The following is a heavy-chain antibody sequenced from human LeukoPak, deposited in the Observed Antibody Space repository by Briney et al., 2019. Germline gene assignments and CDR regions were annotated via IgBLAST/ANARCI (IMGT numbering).Heavy chain of an antibody. Sequence: PGGSLRLSCAASGFTFSNAWMSWVRQAPGKGLEWVGRIKSKTDGGTTDYAAPVKGRFTVSRDDSKSTLYLQMNSLKTDDTAVYYCTTGLTSIVVVTALRILDYWGQGTLVTVSS. CDR3: TTGLTSIVVVTALRILDY. V-gene: IGHV3-15*01. J-gene: IGHJ4*02. CDR1: GFTFSNAW. CDR2: IKSKTDGGTT. D-gene: IGHD2-21*02.